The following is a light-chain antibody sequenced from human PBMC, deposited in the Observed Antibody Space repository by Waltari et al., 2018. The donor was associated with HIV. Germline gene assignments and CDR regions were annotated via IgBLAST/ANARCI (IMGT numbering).Light chain of an antibody. J-gene: IGLJ3*02. CDR1: SSDVGVYDY. CDR3: SSYTTSSTLVV. V-gene: IGLV2-14*01. CDR2: EVS. Sequence: QSALTQPASVSGSPGQSLTISCTGTSSDVGVYDYVSWYQQHPGKAPTLMIFEVSYRPSGVSSRFSGSKSGNTASLTISGLRAEDEADYYCSSYTTSSTLVVFGGGTRLTVL.